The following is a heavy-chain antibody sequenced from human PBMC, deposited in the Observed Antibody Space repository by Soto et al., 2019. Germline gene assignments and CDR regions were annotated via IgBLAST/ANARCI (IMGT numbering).Heavy chain of an antibody. V-gene: IGHV1-18*01. J-gene: IGHJ4*02. Sequence: QVQLVQSGAEVKKPGASVKVSCKASGYTFNSYGISWVRQAPGQGLEWMGWIRGYNGNTNYAQKFQGRVTMTTDTSTSTAYMELRSLTYDDTAVYYCAGDRGGSGSYSFDYWGQGTLVIVCS. CDR2: IRGYNGNT. CDR3: AGDRGGSGSYSFDY. D-gene: IGHD3-10*01. CDR1: GYTFNSYG.